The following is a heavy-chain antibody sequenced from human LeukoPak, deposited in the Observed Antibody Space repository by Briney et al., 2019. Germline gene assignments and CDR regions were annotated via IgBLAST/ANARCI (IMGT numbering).Heavy chain of an antibody. J-gene: IGHJ6*03. CDR2: ISSDGTNK. D-gene: IGHD2-8*01. CDR3: AKDRCSNGIGCYYYYMDV. V-gene: IGHV3-30*04. Sequence: GGSLRLSCAASRFTFRNYAMHWVRQAPGKGLEWVAVISSDGTNKDYADSVKGRFSISRDSSKNILYLQMNSLRAEDTAVYYCAKDRCSNGIGCYYYYMDVWGKGTTVTISS. CDR1: RFTFRNYA.